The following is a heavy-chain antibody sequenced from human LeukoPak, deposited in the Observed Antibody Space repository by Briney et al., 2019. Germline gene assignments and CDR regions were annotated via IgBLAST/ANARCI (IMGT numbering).Heavy chain of an antibody. J-gene: IGHJ6*03. CDR3: ARRVRIFYYYYMDV. CDR2: INHSGSS. D-gene: IGHD3-10*01. CDR1: GGSFSGYY. V-gene: IGHV4-34*01. Sequence: SETLSLTCAVYGGSFSGYYWSWIRQPPGKGLEWIGEINHSGSSNYNPSLKSRVTISVDTSKNQLSLRLSSVTAADTAVYYCARRVRIFYYYYMDVWGKGTTVTISS.